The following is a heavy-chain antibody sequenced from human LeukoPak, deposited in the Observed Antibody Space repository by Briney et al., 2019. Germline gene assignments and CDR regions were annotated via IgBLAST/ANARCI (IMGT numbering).Heavy chain of an antibody. D-gene: IGHD3-3*01. J-gene: IGHJ6*02. CDR3: TRDLENVLRFLDWSLLVYYYGMDV. V-gene: IGHV3-30-3*01. CDR2: ISYDGSNK. Sequence: GRSLRLSCAASGFTFSSYAMHWVRQAPGKGLEWVAVISYDGSNKYYADSVKGRFTIYRDNSKNTLYLQMTSLRAEDTAVYYCTRDLENVLRFLDWSLLVYYYGMDVWGQGTTVTVSS. CDR1: GFTFSSYA.